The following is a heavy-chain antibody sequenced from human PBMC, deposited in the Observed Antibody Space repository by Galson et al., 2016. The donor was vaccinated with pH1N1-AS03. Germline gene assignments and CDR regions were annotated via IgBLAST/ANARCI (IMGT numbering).Heavy chain of an antibody. V-gene: IGHV3-23*01. CDR1: GLRFSNHV. CDR3: ATVNAEKDDAFDI. D-gene: IGHD5-24*01. J-gene: IGHJ3*02. CDR2: ISDSGSTT. Sequence: SLRLSCAASGLRFSNHVMSWVRQAPGKGLHWVSTISDSGSTTYHGDSVKGRFTTSRDNSQNTLFLHMNSLRAEDTALYYRATVNAEKDDAFDIWGRGTMVTVSS.